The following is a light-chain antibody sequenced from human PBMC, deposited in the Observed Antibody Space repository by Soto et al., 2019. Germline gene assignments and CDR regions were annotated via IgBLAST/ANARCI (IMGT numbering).Light chain of an antibody. CDR1: QSVTTF. V-gene: IGKV3-11*01. CDR3: QQRTNWPLT. Sequence: EVVLTQSPVTLSLSPGERATLSCRASQSVTTFLAWYQQKPGQAPRLLIYHASKRATGIPARFSGRGSGTDFTLTISCLEPEDFAVYYCQQRTNWPLTFGGGTKVEIK. J-gene: IGKJ4*01. CDR2: HAS.